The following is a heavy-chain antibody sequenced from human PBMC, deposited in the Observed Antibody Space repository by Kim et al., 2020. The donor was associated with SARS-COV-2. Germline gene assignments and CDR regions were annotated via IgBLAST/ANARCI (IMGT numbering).Heavy chain of an antibody. Sequence: YADSVKGRFTISRDNSKNTLYLQMNSLRAEDTAVYYCAKGTANFMAPMDVWGQGTTVTVSS. CDR3: AKGTANFMAPMDV. D-gene: IGHD3-10*01. V-gene: IGHV3-23*01. J-gene: IGHJ6*02.